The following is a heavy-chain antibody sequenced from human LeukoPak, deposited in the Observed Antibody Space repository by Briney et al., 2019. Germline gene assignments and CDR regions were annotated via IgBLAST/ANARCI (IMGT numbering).Heavy chain of an antibody. CDR1: GYTFTDYY. V-gene: IGHV1-2*04. CDR2: INPNSGAT. J-gene: IGHJ3*02. D-gene: IGHD3-22*01. CDR3: ARGEYESSGYRSEAFDI. Sequence: ASVKVSCKSSGYTFTDYYLHWVRQAPRQGLEWMGWINPNSGATKYAQKFQSWVTMTRDTSISTAYMELGGLRSDVTAMYYCARGEYESSGYRSEAFDIWAKGQWSPPPQ.